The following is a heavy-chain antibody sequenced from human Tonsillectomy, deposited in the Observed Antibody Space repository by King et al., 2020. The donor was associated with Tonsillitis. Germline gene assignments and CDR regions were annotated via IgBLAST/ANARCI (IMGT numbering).Heavy chain of an antibody. J-gene: IGHJ1*01. CDR2: ISSSSSTI. CDR3: ARGAPEYFQH. CDR1: GFTFSSYS. Sequence: VQLVESGGGLVQPGGSLRLSCAASGFTFSSYSMNWVRKAPGKGLEWVSYISSSSSTIYYADSVKGRFTISRDNAKNSLYLQMNSLRDEDTAVDYCARGAPEYFQHWGQGTLVTVSS. V-gene: IGHV3-48*02.